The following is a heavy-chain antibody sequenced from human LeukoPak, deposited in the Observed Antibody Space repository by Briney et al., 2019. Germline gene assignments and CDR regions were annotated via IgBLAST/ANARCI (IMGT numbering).Heavy chain of an antibody. CDR1: GFTFSSYG. J-gene: IGHJ3*02. CDR3: AKVVRKQRDAFDI. V-gene: IGHV3-30*18. CDR2: ISYDGSNK. D-gene: IGHD6-25*01. Sequence: GGSLRLSCAASGFTFSSYGMLWVRQAPGKGLEWVAVISYDGSNKYYADSVKGRFTISRDNSKNTLYLQMNSLRAEDTAVYYCAKVVRKQRDAFDIWGQGTMVTVSS.